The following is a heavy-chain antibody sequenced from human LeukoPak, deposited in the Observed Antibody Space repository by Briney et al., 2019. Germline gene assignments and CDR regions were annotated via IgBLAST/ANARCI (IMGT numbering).Heavy chain of an antibody. J-gene: IGHJ4*02. Sequence: GASVKVSCKASGDIFRKYGIFWVRQAPGQGLEWMGRIIPVLGIANSAQKFQDRVTITADKATSTAYMELSRLRYEDTAVYYCARGGWDGYNLDDWGQGTLVTVSS. CDR2: IIPVLGIA. CDR3: ARGGWDGYNLDD. V-gene: IGHV1-69*04. D-gene: IGHD5-24*01. CDR1: GDIFRKYG.